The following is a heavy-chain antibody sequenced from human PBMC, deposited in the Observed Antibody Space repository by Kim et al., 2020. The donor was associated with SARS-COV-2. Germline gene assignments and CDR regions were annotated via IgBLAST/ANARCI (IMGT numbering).Heavy chain of an antibody. D-gene: IGHD2-21*02. V-gene: IGHV1-69*13. CDR2: IIPIFGTA. Sequence: SVKVSCKASGGTFSSYAISWVRQAPGQGLEWMGGIIPIFGTANYAQKFQGRVTITADESTSTAYMELSSLRSEDTAVYYCARDGTAYCGGDCYRFDYWGQGTLVTVSS. J-gene: IGHJ4*02. CDR1: GGTFSSYA. CDR3: ARDGTAYCGGDCYRFDY.